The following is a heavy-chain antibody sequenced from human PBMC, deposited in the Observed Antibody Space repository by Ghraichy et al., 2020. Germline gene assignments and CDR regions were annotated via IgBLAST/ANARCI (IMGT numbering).Heavy chain of an antibody. CDR2: ISGSGGST. D-gene: IGHD3-10*01. J-gene: IGHJ4*02. Sequence: GESLNISCAASGFTFSSYAMSWVRQAPGKGLEWVSAISGSGGSTYYADSVKGRFTISRDNSKNTLYLQMNSLRAEDTTVYYCAKAGDYYGSGSYYPLDYWGQRTLVTVSS. CDR1: GFTFSSYA. V-gene: IGHV3-23*01. CDR3: AKAGDYYGSGSYYPLDY.